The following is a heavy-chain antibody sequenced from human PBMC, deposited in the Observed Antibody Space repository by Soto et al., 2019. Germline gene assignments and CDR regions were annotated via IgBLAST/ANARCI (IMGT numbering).Heavy chain of an antibody. CDR3: ATGGQHRKPYYFDS. D-gene: IGHD6-13*01. CDR2: IDTDGRGT. CDR1: GFTFSGHW. V-gene: IGHV3-74*01. J-gene: IGHJ4*02. Sequence: GGSLRLSCAASGFTFSGHWIHWVRQAPGKGLEWVSRIDTDGRGTSYADSVKGRFTISTDNAKNTVYLQMNSLRAEDTAVYYCATGGQHRKPYYFDSWGQGTLVTVSS.